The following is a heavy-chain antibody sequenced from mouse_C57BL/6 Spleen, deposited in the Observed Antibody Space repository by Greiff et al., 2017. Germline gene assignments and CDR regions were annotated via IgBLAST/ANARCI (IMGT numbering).Heavy chain of an antibody. CDR2: IDPETGGT. D-gene: IGHD4-1*01. Sequence: QVQLQQSGAELVRPGASVTLSCKASGYTFTDYEMHWVKQTPVHGLEWIGAIDPETGGTAYNQKFKGKAILTADKSSSTADMELRSLTSEDSAVYYCTRGTGTGWYFDVWGTGTTVTVSS. V-gene: IGHV1-15*01. CDR1: GYTFTDYE. J-gene: IGHJ1*03. CDR3: TRGTGTGWYFDV.